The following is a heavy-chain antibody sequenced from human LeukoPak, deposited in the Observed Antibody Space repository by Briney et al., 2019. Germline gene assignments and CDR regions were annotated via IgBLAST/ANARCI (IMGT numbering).Heavy chain of an antibody. CDR1: GLTFSSYS. CDR3: ARDLRNSSPS. CDR2: ISSSSSYI. D-gene: IGHD6-19*01. J-gene: IGHJ5*02. Sequence: GGSLRLSCAASGLTFSSYSMNWVRQAPGKGLQWVSSISSSSSYIYYADSVKGRFTISRDNAKNSLYLQMNSLRAEDTAVYYCARDLRNSSPSWGQGTLVTVSS. V-gene: IGHV3-21*01.